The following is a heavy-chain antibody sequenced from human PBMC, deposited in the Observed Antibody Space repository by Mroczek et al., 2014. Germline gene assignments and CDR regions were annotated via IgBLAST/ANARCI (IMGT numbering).Heavy chain of an antibody. J-gene: IGHJ3*02. CDR2: INHSGST. CDR1: GGSFSGYY. CDR3: ARVSLGCSSTSCYFPLRAFDI. Sequence: QVQLQQWGAGLLKPSETLSLTCAVYGGSFSGYYWSWIRQPPGKGLEWIGEINHSGSTNYNPSLKSRVTISVDTSKNQFSLKLSSVTAADTAVYYCARVSLGCSSTSCYFPLRAFDIWGQGTMVTVSS. V-gene: IGHV4-34*01. D-gene: IGHD2-2*01.